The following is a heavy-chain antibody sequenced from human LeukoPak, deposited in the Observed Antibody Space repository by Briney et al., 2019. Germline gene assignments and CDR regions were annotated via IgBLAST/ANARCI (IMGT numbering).Heavy chain of an antibody. CDR1: GGSMSGYY. J-gene: IGHJ5*02. CDR2: IYSSESI. V-gene: IGHV4-4*07. D-gene: IGHD2-2*02. CDR3: ARDRYCSSTSCYSRWFDP. Sequence: SETLSLTCSVSGGSMSGYYWSWIRQPAGKGLEWIGRIYSSESINYSPSLKSRVTMSVDTSKNQFSLKLSSVTAADTAVYYCARDRYCSSTSCYSRWFDPWGQGTLVTVSS.